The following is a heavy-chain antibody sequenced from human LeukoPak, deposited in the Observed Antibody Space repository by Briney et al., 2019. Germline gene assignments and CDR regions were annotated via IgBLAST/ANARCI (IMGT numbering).Heavy chain of an antibody. D-gene: IGHD4-17*01. CDR2: ISSSSSTI. V-gene: IGHV3-48*02. J-gene: IGHJ4*02. CDR3: ARDLRSDY. CDR1: GFTFSSYS. Sequence: PGGSLRLSCAASGFTFSSYSMNWVRQAPGKGLEWVSYISSSSSTIYYADSVKGRFTISRDNAKNSLCLQMNSLRDEDTAVYYCARDLRSDYWGQGTLVTVSS.